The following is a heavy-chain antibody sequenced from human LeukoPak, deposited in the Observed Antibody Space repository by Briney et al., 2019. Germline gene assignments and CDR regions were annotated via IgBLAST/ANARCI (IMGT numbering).Heavy chain of an antibody. Sequence: GGSLRLSCAASGFSVSSNYMSWVRQAPRKGLEWVSVISGGGGTYYADSVKGRFTLSRDNSKNTVYLQLNSLRAEDTAVYYCARDVYCSGGNCYQHWGQGTLVSISS. V-gene: IGHV3-53*01. CDR2: ISGGGGT. CDR3: ARDVYCSGGNCYQH. J-gene: IGHJ1*01. CDR1: GFSVSSNY. D-gene: IGHD2-15*01.